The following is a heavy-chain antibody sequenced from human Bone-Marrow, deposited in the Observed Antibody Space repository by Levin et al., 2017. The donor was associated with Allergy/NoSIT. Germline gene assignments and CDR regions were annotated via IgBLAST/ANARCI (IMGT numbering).Heavy chain of an antibody. CDR3: ATNTFDFARGYPNWFDS. CDR2: IFYSGSN. CDR1: GGSMYTTSHY. Sequence: LSQTLSLTCSVSGGSMYTTSHYWGWIRQAPGKGLEWIGSIFYSGSNFYNPSLNSRVTISLDTSNSRFSLKLSSVTAADTAIYYCATNTFDFARGYPNWFDSWGQGTLVTVSS. D-gene: IGHD3-3*01. V-gene: IGHV4-39*07. J-gene: IGHJ5*01.